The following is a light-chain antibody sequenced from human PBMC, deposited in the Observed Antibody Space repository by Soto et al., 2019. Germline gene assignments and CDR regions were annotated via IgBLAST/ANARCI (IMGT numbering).Light chain of an antibody. J-gene: IGKJ5*01. V-gene: IGKV3-15*01. CDR2: GAS. CDR1: QSVSSNY. Sequence: EIVLTQSPGTLSLSPGERATLSCRASQSVSSNYFAWYQQKPGQAPRLLIYGASTRATGIPARFSGSGSGTEFTLTISSLQSEDFAVYYCQQYNNWASITFGQGTRLEI. CDR3: QQYNNWASIT.